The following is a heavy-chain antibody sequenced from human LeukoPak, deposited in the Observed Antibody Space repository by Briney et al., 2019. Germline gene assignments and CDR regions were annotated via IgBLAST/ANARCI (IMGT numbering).Heavy chain of an antibody. Sequence: SETLSLTCTVSGGSISSSSYYWGWIRQPPGKGLERIGNIYYSGSTNYNPSLKSRVTISVDTSKNQFSLKLSSVTAADTAVYYCARAKQPYRINWFGPWGQGTLVTVSS. CDR1: GGSISSSSYY. D-gene: IGHD6-13*01. CDR3: ARAKQPYRINWFGP. V-gene: IGHV4-39*07. J-gene: IGHJ5*02. CDR2: IYYSGST.